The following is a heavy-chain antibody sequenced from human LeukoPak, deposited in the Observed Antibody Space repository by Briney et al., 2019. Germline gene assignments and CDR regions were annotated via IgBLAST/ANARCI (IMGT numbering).Heavy chain of an antibody. Sequence: TGGSLRLSCAASGFIFSTYGVSWVRQAPGKGLEWVSAIHTSGDTCYADSVKGRFTISRDTSKNTLYLQINSLRVEDTAVYYCIVFGDSNHWGQGTLVTVSS. D-gene: IGHD4-17*01. CDR1: GFIFSTYG. V-gene: IGHV3-23*05. CDR2: IHTSGDT. CDR3: IVFGDSNH. J-gene: IGHJ5*02.